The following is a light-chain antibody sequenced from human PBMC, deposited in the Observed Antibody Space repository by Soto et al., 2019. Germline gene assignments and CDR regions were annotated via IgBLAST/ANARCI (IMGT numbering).Light chain of an antibody. CDR3: SSFTRSNTWV. Sequence: QSALTQPASVSGSPGQSITISCTGTSSDVGGYNSVCWHQQHPGKAPKLMIYEVSNRPSGVSDRFSASKSGNTASLTISGLLADDEADYYCSSFTRSNTWVFGGGTKLTFL. V-gene: IGLV2-14*01. J-gene: IGLJ3*02. CDR1: SSDVGGYNS. CDR2: EVS.